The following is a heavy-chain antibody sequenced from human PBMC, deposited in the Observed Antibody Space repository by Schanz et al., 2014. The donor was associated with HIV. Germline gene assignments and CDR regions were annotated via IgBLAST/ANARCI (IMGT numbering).Heavy chain of an antibody. Sequence: QVQLVESGGGLVKPGGSLRLSCAASGFTFSSYGMHWVRQAPGKGLAGEAIIWNDGSNKYYADSVKGRFTISRDNSKKTLYLQMNSLRAEDTAVYYCARGEAITYYYHYYGMDVWGQGTTVTVSS. V-gene: IGHV3-33*08. CDR2: IWNDGSNK. J-gene: IGHJ6*02. CDR1: GFTFSSYG. CDR3: ARGEAITYYYHYYGMDV. D-gene: IGHD1-20*01.